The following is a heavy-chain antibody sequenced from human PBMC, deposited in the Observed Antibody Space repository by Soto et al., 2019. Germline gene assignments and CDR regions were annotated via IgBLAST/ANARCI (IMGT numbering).Heavy chain of an antibody. CDR1: GFSLSTSGVG. Sequence: QITLKESGPTLVKPTQTLTLTCTFSGFSLSTSGVGVGWIRQPPGKALEWLALIYWNADKRYSPSLKSRLTITKDTSKNQVVLTMTNMDPVDTATYYCAHRLLRNWNYGIWFDPWGQGTLVTVSS. V-gene: IGHV2-5*01. CDR3: AHRLLRNWNYGIWFDP. J-gene: IGHJ5*02. CDR2: IYWNADK. D-gene: IGHD1-7*01.